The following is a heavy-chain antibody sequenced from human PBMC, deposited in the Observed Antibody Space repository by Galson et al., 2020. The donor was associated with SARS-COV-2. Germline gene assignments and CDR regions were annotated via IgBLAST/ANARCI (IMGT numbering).Heavy chain of an antibody. D-gene: IGHD3-10*01. CDR2: FDPEDGET. V-gene: IGHV1-24*01. J-gene: IGHJ5*02. Sequence: ASVKVSCKVSGYTLTELSMHWVRQAPGKGLEWMGGFDPEDGETIYAQKFQGRVTMTEDTSTDTAYMELSSLRSEDTAVYYCATDPLTYGSGSYSFDPWGQGTLVTDSS. CDR1: GYTLTELS. CDR3: ATDPLTYGSGSYSFDP.